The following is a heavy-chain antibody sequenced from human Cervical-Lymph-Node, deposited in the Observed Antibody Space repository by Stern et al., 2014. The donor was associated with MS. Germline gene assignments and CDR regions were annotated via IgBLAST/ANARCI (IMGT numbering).Heavy chain of an antibody. J-gene: IGHJ4*02. CDR3: ARGGTTGTTSLDY. Sequence: DQLVESGAEVKKPGASVKVSCKASGYTFTGYYMHWVRPAPGQGLEWWGRINPNSGVTNYAQKFQGMVTMTRDTSISTAYMELSRLRSDDTAVYYCARGGTTGTTSLDYWGQGTLVTVSS. CDR2: INPNSGVT. D-gene: IGHD1-1*01. V-gene: IGHV1-2*06. CDR1: GYTFTGYY.